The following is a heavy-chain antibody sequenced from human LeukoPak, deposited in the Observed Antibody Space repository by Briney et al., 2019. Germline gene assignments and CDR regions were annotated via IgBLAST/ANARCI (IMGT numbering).Heavy chain of an antibody. D-gene: IGHD6-13*01. CDR3: ARSRPAIAATEPPLDY. CDR1: GFTFSSYA. CDR2: ISYDGSNK. V-gene: IGHV3-30-3*01. Sequence: GGSLRLSCAASGFTFSSYAMHWVRQAPGKGLEWVAVISYDGSNKYYADSVKGRFTISRDNSKNTLYLQMNSLRAEDTAVYYCARSRPAIAATEPPLDYGGQGTLVTVSS. J-gene: IGHJ4*02.